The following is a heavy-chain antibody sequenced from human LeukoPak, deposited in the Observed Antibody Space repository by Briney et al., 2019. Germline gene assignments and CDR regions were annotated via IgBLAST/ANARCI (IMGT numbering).Heavy chain of an antibody. D-gene: IGHD3-16*01. V-gene: IGHV3-23*01. J-gene: IGHJ4*02. CDR2: ISGSGGST. Sequence: PGGSLRLSCAASGFTFSSYGMSWVRQAPGKGLEWVSAISGSGGSTYYADSVKGRFTISRDNSKNTLYLQMNSLRAEDTAVYYCARFPLYDYVWGSPFDYWGQGTLATVSS. CDR3: ARFPLYDYVWGSPFDY. CDR1: GFTFSSYG.